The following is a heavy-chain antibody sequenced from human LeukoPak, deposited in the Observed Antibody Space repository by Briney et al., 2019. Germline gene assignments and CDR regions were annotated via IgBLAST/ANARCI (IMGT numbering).Heavy chain of an antibody. CDR2: ISSSSSYI. V-gene: IGHV3-21*04. Sequence: GGSLRLSCAASGFTFSSYGMHWVRQAPGKGLEWVSSISSSSSYIYYADSVKGRFTISRDNAKNSLYLQMNSLRAEDTALYYCAHGGSGNFDYWGQGTLVTVSS. CDR1: GFTFSSYG. D-gene: IGHD3-10*01. J-gene: IGHJ4*02. CDR3: AHGGSGNFDY.